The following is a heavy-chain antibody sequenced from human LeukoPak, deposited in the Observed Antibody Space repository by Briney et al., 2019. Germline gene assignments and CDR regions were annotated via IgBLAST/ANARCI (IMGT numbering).Heavy chain of an antibody. V-gene: IGHV1-18*04. CDR1: GYTLTSYG. J-gene: IGHJ5*02. D-gene: IGHD6-19*01. Sequence: GASVKVSCKASGYTLTSYGISWVRQAPGQGLEWMGWISGYNGNTDYAQKLQGRVTMTTETSTSTAYMELRSLRSDDTAVYYCARKVAGVWFDPWGQGTLVTVSS. CDR2: ISGYNGNT. CDR3: ARKVAGVWFDP.